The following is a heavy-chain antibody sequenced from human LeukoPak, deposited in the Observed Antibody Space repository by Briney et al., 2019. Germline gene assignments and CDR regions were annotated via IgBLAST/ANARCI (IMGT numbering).Heavy chain of an antibody. CDR1: GFTISTYA. D-gene: IGHD3-22*01. Sequence: GGSLRLSCAASGFTISTYAMNWVRQVPGKGLEWVSAISGSGGSTYYADSVKGRFTISRDNSKNTLYLQMNSLRAEDTAVYYCAKEGYYDSSNYYYVDGAFDIWGQGTMVTVSS. V-gene: IGHV3-23*01. CDR2: ISGSGGST. J-gene: IGHJ3*02. CDR3: AKEGYYDSSNYYYVDGAFDI.